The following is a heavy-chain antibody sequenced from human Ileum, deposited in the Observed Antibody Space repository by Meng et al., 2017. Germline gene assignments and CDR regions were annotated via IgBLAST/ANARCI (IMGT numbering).Heavy chain of an antibody. D-gene: IGHD3-22*01. J-gene: IGHJ5*02. Sequence: GESLKISCKGSGYTFTRYWIGWVRQVSGKGLEWMGIIYPRDSDTRNSPSFQGQVTISADTSINTVYLQWSSLKASDTAMYYCVREDYDSGGYSNWFDPWGQGTLVTVSS. CDR2: IYPRDSDT. V-gene: IGHV5-51*01. CDR3: VREDYDSGGYSNWFDP. CDR1: GYTFTRYW.